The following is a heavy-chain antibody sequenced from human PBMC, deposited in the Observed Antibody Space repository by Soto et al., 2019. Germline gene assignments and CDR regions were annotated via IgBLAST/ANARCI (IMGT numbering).Heavy chain of an antibody. V-gene: IGHV2-70*04. CDR2: IDWDDDK. J-gene: IGHJ4*02. Sequence: SGPTLVNPTHTLTLTWSVSGFSLSTGGMLVSWVRQPPGKALEWLARIDWDDDKFYSTSLKTRLTISKDTSKNQVVLTMTNMDPVDTATYYCARIRVGATHFDYWGQGILVTVSS. CDR3: ARIRVGATHFDY. D-gene: IGHD1-26*01. CDR1: GFSLSTGGML.